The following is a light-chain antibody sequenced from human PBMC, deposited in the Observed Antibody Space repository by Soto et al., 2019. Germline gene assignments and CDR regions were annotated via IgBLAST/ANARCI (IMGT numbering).Light chain of an antibody. J-gene: IGKJ1*01. CDR1: QSISSW. V-gene: IGKV1-5*03. Sequence: DIQMTQSPSTLSASVGDRVTITCRASQSISSWLAWYQQKPGKAPKLLIYKASSLESGVPSSFSGSGSGTEFTLTISSLQPDDSATYYCQQYNSYPRTFGQVTKVEIK. CDR3: QQYNSYPRT. CDR2: KAS.